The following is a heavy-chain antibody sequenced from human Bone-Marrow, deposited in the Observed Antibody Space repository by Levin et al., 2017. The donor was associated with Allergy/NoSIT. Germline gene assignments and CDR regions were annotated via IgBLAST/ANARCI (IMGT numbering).Heavy chain of an antibody. Sequence: RGESLKISCKGSGYSFAEYWIGWVRQMPGKGLEWMESIYPGDFESRYSPSFQGQVTMSVDKSISTAYLHWSSLEASDTAMYYCATHGLSGGGYVSYIYYSMDVWGQGTTVTVSS. CDR2: IYPGDFES. CDR3: ATHGLSGGGYVSYIYYSMDV. CDR1: GYSFAEYW. V-gene: IGHV5-51*01. J-gene: IGHJ6*02. D-gene: IGHD3-22*01.